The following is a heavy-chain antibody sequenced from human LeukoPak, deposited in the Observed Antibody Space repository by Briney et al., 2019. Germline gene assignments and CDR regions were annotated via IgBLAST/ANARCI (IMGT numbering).Heavy chain of an antibody. D-gene: IGHD2-15*01. CDR1: GYTFTSYG. Sequence: ASVKVSCKASGYTFTSYGISWARQAPGQGLEWMGWISAYNGNTNYAQKLQGRVTMTTDTSTSTAYMELRSLRSDDTAVYYCARDQKDMVVVVAATSPLDYWGQGTLVTVSS. V-gene: IGHV1-18*01. J-gene: IGHJ4*02. CDR3: ARDQKDMVVVVAATSPLDY. CDR2: ISAYNGNT.